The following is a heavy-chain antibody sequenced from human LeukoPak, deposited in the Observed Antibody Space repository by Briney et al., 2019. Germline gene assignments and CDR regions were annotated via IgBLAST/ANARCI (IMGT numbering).Heavy chain of an antibody. CDR2: IYTGGNT. CDR1: GFTVDSNY. Sequence: GGSLRLSCEASGFTVDSNYLSWVRQAPGKGLEWVSTIYTGGNTYYAASVKGRFTISRDFSKNTVFLHMNSLRAEDTAVYYCAKDLEGGYSYGRLIDYWGQGTLVTVSS. D-gene: IGHD5-18*01. CDR3: AKDLEGGYSYGRLIDY. J-gene: IGHJ4*02. V-gene: IGHV3-53*01.